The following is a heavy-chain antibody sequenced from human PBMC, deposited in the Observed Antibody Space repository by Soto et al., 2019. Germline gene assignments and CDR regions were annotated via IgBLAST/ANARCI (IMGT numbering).Heavy chain of an antibody. J-gene: IGHJ5*02. CDR2: IFPSDSDT. D-gene: IGHD3-22*01. CDR3: ARKDKSGYFNWFDP. V-gene: IGHV5-51*01. Sequence: GESLKISCRTSGYKFTSHWIAWVRQMPGKGLEWMGIIFPSDSDTRYSPSFQGQVTISADRSTSTVFLQWASLKASGTAVYFCARKDKSGYFNWFDPWGQGTLVTVSS. CDR1: GYKFTSHW.